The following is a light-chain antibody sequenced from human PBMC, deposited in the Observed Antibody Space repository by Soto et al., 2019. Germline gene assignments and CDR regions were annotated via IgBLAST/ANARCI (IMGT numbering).Light chain of an antibody. CDR2: AAS. J-gene: IGKJ1*01. CDR1: QGIRND. V-gene: IGKV1-6*01. CDR3: LQDYIYPGT. Sequence: AIQMTQSPSSLSASVGDRVTITCRASQGIRNDLGWYQQKPGKAPKLLIYAASSLQSGVPSRFTGSGSGTDFTLTISSLQREDFAAYYCLQDYIYPGTFGQGTKVEIK.